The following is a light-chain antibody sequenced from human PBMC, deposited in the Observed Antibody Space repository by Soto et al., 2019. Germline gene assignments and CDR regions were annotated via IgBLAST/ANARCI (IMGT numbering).Light chain of an antibody. CDR3: CSYAGSYIQYV. CDR2: DVN. V-gene: IGLV2-18*02. Sequence: QSALTQPPSVSGSPGQSVTISCTGTSTDFVSYNRVSWYQQPPGTAPKLMIYDVNKRPSGVPDRFSGSKSGNTASLTISGLQADDEADYYCCSYAGSYIQYVFGTGTKLTVL. J-gene: IGLJ1*01. CDR1: STDFVSYNR.